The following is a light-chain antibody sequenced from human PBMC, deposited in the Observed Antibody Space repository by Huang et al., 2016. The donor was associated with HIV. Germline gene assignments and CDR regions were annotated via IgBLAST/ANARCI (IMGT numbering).Light chain of an antibody. CDR2: TAA. V-gene: IGKV1-39*01. Sequence: DIQMTQSPSSLSAYVGDRVTITCRASQSISSYLNWSKQTPGKAPKLLISTAASFQSGIRPRFRGSGSRTDFTLTIRSLQPEDFATYYCQQGYSTPYTFGQGTKLEIK. CDR1: QSISSY. J-gene: IGKJ2*01. CDR3: QQGYSTPYT.